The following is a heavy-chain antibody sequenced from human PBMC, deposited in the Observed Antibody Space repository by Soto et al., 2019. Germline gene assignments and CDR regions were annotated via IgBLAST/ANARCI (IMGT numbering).Heavy chain of an antibody. D-gene: IGHD7-27*01. CDR3: ARDSLGGDY. J-gene: IGHJ4*02. CDR1: GGSVSSYY. V-gene: IGHV4-59*02. CDR2: IYYSGST. Sequence: TLSLTCTVSGGSVSSYYWSWIRQPPGKGLEWIGYIYYSGSTNYNPSLKSRVTISVDTSKNQFSLKLSSLTAADTAVYYCARDSLGGDYWGQGTLVTVSS.